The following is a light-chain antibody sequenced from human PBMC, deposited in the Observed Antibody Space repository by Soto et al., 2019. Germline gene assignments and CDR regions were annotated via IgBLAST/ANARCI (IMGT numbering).Light chain of an antibody. V-gene: IGKV4-1*01. Sequence: DIVMTQSPDSLAVSLGERATINCKSSQSIFYSSTDKNYLAWYQQKPGQPPELLIYWASTRESGVPDRFSGSGSATDFTLTISSLQAEDVAVYYCQQYYSTPFTFGGGTKMEIK. CDR3: QQYYSTPFT. J-gene: IGKJ4*01. CDR2: WAS. CDR1: QSIFYSSTDKNY.